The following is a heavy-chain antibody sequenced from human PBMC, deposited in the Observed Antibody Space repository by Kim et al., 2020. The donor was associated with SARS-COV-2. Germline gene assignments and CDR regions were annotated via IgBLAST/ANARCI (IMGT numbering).Heavy chain of an antibody. CDR1: GFTFNSHA. Sequence: GGYLRLSCTASGFTFNSHAISWVRQAPGKGLQWVSAIGGSGDYTYYSDSVKGRFTISRDNSRNMLFLQMNSLGAEDTGLYFCARGPQYSFYTNGYFYHWG. V-gene: IGHV3-23*01. CDR3: ARGPQYSFYTNGYFYH. J-gene: IGHJ1*01. D-gene: IGHD1-1*01. CDR2: IGGSGDYT.